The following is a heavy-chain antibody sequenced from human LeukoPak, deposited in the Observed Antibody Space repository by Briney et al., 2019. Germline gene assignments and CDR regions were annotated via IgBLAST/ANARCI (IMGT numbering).Heavy chain of an antibody. D-gene: IGHD3-22*01. V-gene: IGHV4-34*01. CDR1: GGXFSDYY. CDR3: AKVSDRDSSGYYWGFEY. CDR2: INHSGST. J-gene: IGHJ4*02. Sequence: PSETLSLTCAVYGGXFSDYYWSWIRQPPGKGLEWIGEINHSGSTNYNPSLKSRVTISVDTSKNQFSLKLSSVTAADTAVYYCAKVSDRDSSGYYWGFEYWGQGTLVTVSS.